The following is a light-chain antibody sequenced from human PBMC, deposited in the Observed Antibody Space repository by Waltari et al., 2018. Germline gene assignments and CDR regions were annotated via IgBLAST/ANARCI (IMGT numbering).Light chain of an antibody. V-gene: IGLV1-40*01. CDR3: QSFDSSLSASV. CDR1: SSNFGAGYD. CDR2: GNN. Sequence: QSVLTQPPSMSGAPGQTVTIPCTGGSSNFGAGYDVHWSQQFPGPAPKLRIFGNNNRASGVPGRFSGSRSGTSASLAIAGVQSEDEAVYYCQSFDSSLSASVFGGGTKLTVL. J-gene: IGLJ3*02.